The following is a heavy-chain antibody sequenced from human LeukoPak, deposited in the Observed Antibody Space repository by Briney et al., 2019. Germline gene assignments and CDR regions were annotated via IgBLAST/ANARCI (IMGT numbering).Heavy chain of an antibody. CDR2: ISGSGGST. CDR1: GFTFSSYA. D-gene: IGHD6-19*01. Sequence: GGSLRLSCAASGFTFSSYAMSWVRQAPGKGLEWVSAISGSGGSTYYADSVKGRFTISRDNSKNTLYLQMNSLRAEDTTVYYCAKGREWLVQYYFDYWGQGTLVTVSS. J-gene: IGHJ4*02. V-gene: IGHV3-23*01. CDR3: AKGREWLVQYYFDY.